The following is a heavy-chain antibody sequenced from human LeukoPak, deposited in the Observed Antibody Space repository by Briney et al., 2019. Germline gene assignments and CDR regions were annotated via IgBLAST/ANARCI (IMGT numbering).Heavy chain of an antibody. CDR2: IIPILGIA. J-gene: IGHJ4*02. V-gene: IGHV1-69*04. CDR3: ARVYYDFWSGHYP. Sequence: SVKVSCKASGGTFSSYAISWVRQAPGQGLEWMGRIIPILGIANYAQKFQDRVTMTTDTSTSTAYMELTSLIYDDTAVSYCARVYYDFWSGHYPWGQGTLVTVSS. D-gene: IGHD3-3*01. CDR1: GGTFSSYA.